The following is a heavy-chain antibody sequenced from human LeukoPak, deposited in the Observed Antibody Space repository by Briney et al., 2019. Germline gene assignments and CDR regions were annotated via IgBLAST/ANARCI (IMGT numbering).Heavy chain of an antibody. D-gene: IGHD2-15*01. CDR1: GYTFTSYG. CDR3: AREGTVVVAATDFDY. Sequence: GASVKVSCKASGYTFTSYGISWVRQAPGQGLEWMGWISAYNGNTNYAQKLQGRVTMTTGTSTSTAYMELRSLRPDDTAVYYCAREGTVVVAATDFDYWGQGTLVTVSS. J-gene: IGHJ4*02. CDR2: ISAYNGNT. V-gene: IGHV1-18*01.